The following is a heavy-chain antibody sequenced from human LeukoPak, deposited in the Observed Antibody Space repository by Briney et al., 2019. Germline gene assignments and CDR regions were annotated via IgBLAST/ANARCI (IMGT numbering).Heavy chain of an antibody. CDR1: GGTFSSYA. Sequence: GSPVKVSCKASGGTFSSYAISWVRQAPGQGLEWMGGIIPIFGTANYAQKFQGRVTITADESTSTAYMELGSLRSEDTAVYYCARDALHSRPFDYWGQGTLVTVSS. CDR2: IIPIFGTA. V-gene: IGHV1-69*01. CDR3: ARDALHSRPFDY. J-gene: IGHJ4*02.